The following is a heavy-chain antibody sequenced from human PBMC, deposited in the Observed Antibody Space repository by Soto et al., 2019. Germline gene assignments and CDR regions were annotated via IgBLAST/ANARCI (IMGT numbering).Heavy chain of an antibody. J-gene: IGHJ4*02. CDR1: GFALSSYW. D-gene: IGHD6-19*01. Sequence: EVQLVESGGGSVQPGGSLRLSCAVSGFALSSYWMHWVRQAPGKGLVWVSRIQSDGSSTNYADSVKGRFTISRDNAKNTLYLQMDSLRVEDTAMYYRAREKAVAGTTFDYWGQGTLVTVSS. V-gene: IGHV3-74*01. CDR3: AREKAVAGTTFDY. CDR2: IQSDGSST.